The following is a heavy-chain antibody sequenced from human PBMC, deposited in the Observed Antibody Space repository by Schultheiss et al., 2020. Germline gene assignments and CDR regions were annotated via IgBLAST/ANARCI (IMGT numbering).Heavy chain of an antibody. CDR2: ISYDGSNK. V-gene: IGHV3-30*03. CDR1: GFTFSSYS. D-gene: IGHD3-10*01. J-gene: IGHJ4*02. CDR3: AWGDRDY. Sequence: GESLKISCAASGFTFSSYSMNWVRQAPGKGLEWVAVISYDGSNKYYADSVKGRFTVSIDNAKNSLYLQMNSLRAEDTAVYYCAWGDRDYWGQGTLVNVYS.